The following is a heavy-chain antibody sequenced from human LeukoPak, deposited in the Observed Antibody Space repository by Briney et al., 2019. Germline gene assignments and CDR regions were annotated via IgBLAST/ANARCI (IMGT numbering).Heavy chain of an antibody. D-gene: IGHD2-2*01. J-gene: IGHJ4*02. CDR1: GFTFSSYS. Sequence: GSLRLSCAASGFTFSSYSMNWVRQAPGKGLEWVSSISSSSSYIYYADSVKGRFTISRDNAKNSLYLQMNSLSAEDTAVYYCARGGDIVVVPAGSHFDYWGQGTLVTVSS. CDR2: ISSSSSYI. CDR3: ARGGDIVVVPAGSHFDY. V-gene: IGHV3-21*01.